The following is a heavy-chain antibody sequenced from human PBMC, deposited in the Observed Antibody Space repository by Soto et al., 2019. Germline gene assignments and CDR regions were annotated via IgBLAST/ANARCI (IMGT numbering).Heavy chain of an antibody. V-gene: IGHV3-7*01. CDR2: IKQAGSEK. J-gene: IGHJ4*02. Sequence: GGSLRLSCAASGFTFSSYWMSWVRQAPGKGLEWVANIKQAGSEKYYVDSVKGRFTISRDNSKNSLYLQMTSLRAEDTAVYYCARALVSSSWDYWGQGTLVTVSS. D-gene: IGHD6-13*01. CDR1: GFTFSSYW. CDR3: ARALVSSSWDY.